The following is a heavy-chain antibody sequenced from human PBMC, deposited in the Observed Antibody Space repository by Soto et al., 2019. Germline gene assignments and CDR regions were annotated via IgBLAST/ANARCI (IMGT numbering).Heavy chain of an antibody. Sequence: ASVKVSCKASGHTFTSYYMHWVRQAPGQGLEWMGIINPSGGSTSYAQKFQGKVNMTRDTSTSTVYMELSSLRSEDTAVYYCARAAVAGPHYYYYYGMDVWGQGTTVTVSS. V-gene: IGHV1-46*01. CDR2: INPSGGST. CDR1: GHTFTSYY. J-gene: IGHJ6*02. CDR3: ARAAVAGPHYYYYYGMDV. D-gene: IGHD6-19*01.